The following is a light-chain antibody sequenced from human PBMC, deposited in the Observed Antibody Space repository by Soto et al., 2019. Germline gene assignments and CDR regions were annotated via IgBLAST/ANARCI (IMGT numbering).Light chain of an antibody. J-gene: IGKJ4*01. CDR3: QQYDAWPLT. V-gene: IGKV3-15*01. CDR1: QNIHNH. Sequence: EKLMSQSPATLSVSPGERVTLSCRASQNIHNHMSWFLQKPGQTPRLLIYDAIIRAADVPARFSGSWSGTDFTLTINSLQFEDFAVYSCQQYDAWPLTFGGATKVEIK. CDR2: DAI.